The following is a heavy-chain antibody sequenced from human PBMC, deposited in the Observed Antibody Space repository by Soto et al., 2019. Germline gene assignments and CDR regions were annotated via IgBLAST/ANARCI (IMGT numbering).Heavy chain of an antibody. V-gene: IGHV3-7*01. CDR1: GFTFSSYW. Sequence: ESGGGLVQPGGSLRLSCAASGFTFSSYWMSWVRQAPGKGLEWVANIKQDGSEKYYVDSVKGRFTISRDNAKNSLYLQMNSLRAEDTAVYYCARDLTYYYDSSGPLDYWGQGTLVTVSS. CDR3: ARDLTYYYDSSGPLDY. J-gene: IGHJ4*02. D-gene: IGHD3-22*01. CDR2: IKQDGSEK.